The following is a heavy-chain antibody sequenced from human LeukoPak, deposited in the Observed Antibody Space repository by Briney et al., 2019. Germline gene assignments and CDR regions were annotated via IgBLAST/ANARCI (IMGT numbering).Heavy chain of an antibody. Sequence: VQPGGSLRLSCAASGFTFSNYAMSWVRQPPGKGLEWVSSVSGGGGNTYYADSVKGRFTISRDNSKNTLYLQMDSLRAEDTAVYFCARGDDYGGPWYYFDYWGQGTLVTVSS. D-gene: IGHD4-23*01. CDR1: GFTFSNYA. CDR3: ARGDDYGGPWYYFDY. J-gene: IGHJ4*02. CDR2: VSGGGGNT. V-gene: IGHV3-23*01.